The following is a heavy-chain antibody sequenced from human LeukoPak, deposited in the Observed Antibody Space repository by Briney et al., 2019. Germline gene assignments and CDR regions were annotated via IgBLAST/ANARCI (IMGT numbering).Heavy chain of an antibody. D-gene: IGHD3-10*01. V-gene: IGHV4-34*01. Sequence: SETLSLTCAVYGGSFSGYYWSWIRQPPGKGLEWIGEINHSGSTNYNPSLKSRVTISVDKSKNQFSLKLSSVTAADTAVYYCARRGWFGELLGYYGMDVWGQGTTVTVSS. CDR3: ARRGWFGELLGYYGMDV. CDR2: INHSGST. J-gene: IGHJ6*02. CDR1: GGSFSGYY.